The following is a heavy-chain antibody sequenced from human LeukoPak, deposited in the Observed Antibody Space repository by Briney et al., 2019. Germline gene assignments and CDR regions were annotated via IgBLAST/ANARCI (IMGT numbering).Heavy chain of an antibody. CDR3: ARWWDDGSGYSYYYGMDV. CDR1: GYTFTSYD. D-gene: IGHD3-22*01. V-gene: IGHV1-8*01. J-gene: IGHJ6*02. Sequence: GASVKVSCKASGYTFTSYDINWVRQATGQGLEWMGWMNPNSGNTGYAQKFQGRVTMTRNTSISTAYMELSSLRSEDTAVYYCARWWDDGSGYSYYYGMDVWGQGTTVTVSS. CDR2: MNPNSGNT.